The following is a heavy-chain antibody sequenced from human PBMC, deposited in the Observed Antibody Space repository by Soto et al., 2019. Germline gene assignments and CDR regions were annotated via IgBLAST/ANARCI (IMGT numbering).Heavy chain of an antibody. V-gene: IGHV1-69*13. CDR2: IIPIFGTA. Sequence: GASVKVSCKASGGTFSSYAISWVRQAPGRGLEWMGGIIPIFGTANYAQKFQGRVTITADESTSTAYMELSSLRSEDTAVYYCARAGLEPGHFDYWGQGTLVTVSS. CDR1: GGTFSSYA. J-gene: IGHJ4*02. D-gene: IGHD1-1*01. CDR3: ARAGLEPGHFDY.